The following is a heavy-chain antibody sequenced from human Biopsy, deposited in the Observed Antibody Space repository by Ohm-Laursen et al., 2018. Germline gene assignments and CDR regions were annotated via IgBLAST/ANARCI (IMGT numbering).Heavy chain of an antibody. CDR3: ARESALKWYRSLSYFNGMDV. CDR1: GFIFSTYT. Sequence: SLRLSCTASGFIFSTYTMNWVRQAPGEGLEWVSSNSSRSSDIYYADSVKGRFTISRDNAKNSLFLHMNSLRAEDTAVYYCARESALKWYRSLSYFNGMDVWGQGTTVTVSS. V-gene: IGHV3-21*01. J-gene: IGHJ6*02. D-gene: IGHD2-8*01. CDR2: NSSRSSDI.